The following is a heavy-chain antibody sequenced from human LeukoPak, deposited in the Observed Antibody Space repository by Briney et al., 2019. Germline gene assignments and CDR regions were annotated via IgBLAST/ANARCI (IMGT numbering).Heavy chain of an antibody. V-gene: IGHV1-18*01. Sequence: ASVKVSCKASGYTFTSYGISWVRQAPGQGLEWMRWISAYNGNTNYAQKLQGRVTMTTDTSTSTAYMELRSLRSDDTAVYYCARVTYYYDSSGYSGPGEFDYWGQGTLVTVSS. CDR1: GYTFTSYG. D-gene: IGHD3-22*01. J-gene: IGHJ4*02. CDR2: ISAYNGNT. CDR3: ARVTYYYDSSGYSGPGEFDY.